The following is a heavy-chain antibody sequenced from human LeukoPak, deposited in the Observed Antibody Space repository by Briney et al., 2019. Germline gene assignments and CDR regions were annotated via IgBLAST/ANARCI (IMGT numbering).Heavy chain of an antibody. Sequence: GESLQISCKGSGFSFSIYWIGWVRQVPGKGLAWMGSIYPGDSDTRYSPSFQGQVTISADKSISTAYLQWSSLKAAVTAFYYSSRRVGSLESAYYFDYWGQGTLVTVSS. J-gene: IGHJ4*02. D-gene: IGHD1-26*01. V-gene: IGHV5-51*01. CDR2: IYPGDSDT. CDR3: SRRVGSLESAYYFDY. CDR1: GFSFSIYW.